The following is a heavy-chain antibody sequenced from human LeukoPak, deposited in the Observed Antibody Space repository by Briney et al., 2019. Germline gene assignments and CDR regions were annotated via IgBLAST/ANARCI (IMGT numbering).Heavy chain of an antibody. J-gene: IGHJ4*02. V-gene: IGHV3-7*01. CDR1: GFTFSSYW. D-gene: IGHD3-22*01. Sequence: GGSLRLSCAASGFTFSSYWMSWVHQAPGKGLEWVANIKQDGSEKYYVDSVKGRFTISRDNAKNSLYLQMNSLRAEDTAVYYCAGDYYDSSGYQYYFDYWGQGTLVTVSS. CDR3: AGDYYDSSGYQYYFDY. CDR2: IKQDGSEK.